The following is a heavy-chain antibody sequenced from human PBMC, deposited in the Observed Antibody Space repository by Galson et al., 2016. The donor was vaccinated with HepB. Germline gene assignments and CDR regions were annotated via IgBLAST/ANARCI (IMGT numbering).Heavy chain of an antibody. J-gene: IGHJ4*02. Sequence: ETLSLTCSVSAGSISTYYWSWLRQPPGKGLEWIGYIYYTGSTNYNPSLQRRVSISPDTSKNQFSLRLSSVTAADTAIYYCARARGRQLFDYWGQGTRVSVSS. CDR1: AGSISTYY. D-gene: IGHD6-13*01. V-gene: IGHV4-59*01. CDR2: IYYTGST. CDR3: ARARGRQLFDY.